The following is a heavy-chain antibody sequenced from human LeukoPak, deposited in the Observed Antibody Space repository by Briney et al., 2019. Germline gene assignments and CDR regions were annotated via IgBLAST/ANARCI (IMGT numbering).Heavy chain of an antibody. D-gene: IGHD6-13*01. V-gene: IGHV3-23*01. CDR1: GFTFSSYG. J-gene: IGHJ6*03. Sequence: PGGSLRLSCAASGFTFSSYGMSWVRQAPGKGLGWVSAISGSGGSTYYADSVKGRFTISRDNSKNTLYLQMNSLRAEDTAVYYCAKSLSSWYNYYYMDVWGKGTTVTISS. CDR3: AKSLSSWYNYYYMDV. CDR2: ISGSGGST.